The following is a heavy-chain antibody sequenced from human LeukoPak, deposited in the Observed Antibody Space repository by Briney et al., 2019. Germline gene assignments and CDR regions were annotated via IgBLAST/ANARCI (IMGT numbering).Heavy chain of an antibody. Sequence: GGSLRLSCAASGFXFSSYAISWVRQAPGRGLEWVSTISGSGGSTYYADSVKGRFTISRDNSKNTVYLQMNSLGAEDTAVYYCAKGSYSSSWRNWFDPWGQGILVTVSS. CDR1: GFXFSSYA. D-gene: IGHD6-13*01. J-gene: IGHJ5*02. CDR3: AKGSYSSSWRNWFDP. CDR2: ISGSGGST. V-gene: IGHV3-23*01.